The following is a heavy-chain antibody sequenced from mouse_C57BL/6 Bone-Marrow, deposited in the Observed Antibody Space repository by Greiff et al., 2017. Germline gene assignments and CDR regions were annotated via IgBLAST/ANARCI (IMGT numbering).Heavy chain of an antibody. J-gene: IGHJ4*01. Sequence: QVHLQQPGAELVRPGTSVKLSCKASGYTFTSYWMHWVKQRPGQGLEWIGVIDPSDSYTNYNQKFKGKATLTVDTSSSTAYMQLSSLTSEDSAVYYCARTQTAQAPYYAMDYWGQGTSVTVSS. CDR3: ARTQTAQAPYYAMDY. V-gene: IGHV1-59*01. D-gene: IGHD3-2*02. CDR2: IDPSDSYT. CDR1: GYTFTSYW.